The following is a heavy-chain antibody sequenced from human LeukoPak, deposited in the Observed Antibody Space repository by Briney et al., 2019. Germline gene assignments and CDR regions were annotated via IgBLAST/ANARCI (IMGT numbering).Heavy chain of an antibody. CDR1: GYTLTELS. Sequence: ASVKVSCKVSGYTLTELSMHRVRHAPGKGLEWMGGFDPEDGETIYAQKFQGRVTMTEDTSTDTAYMELSSLRSEDTAVYYCATDLSRGLRAFDYWGQGTLVTVSS. V-gene: IGHV1-24*01. CDR3: ATDLSRGLRAFDY. J-gene: IGHJ4*02. CDR2: FDPEDGET. D-gene: IGHD5-12*01.